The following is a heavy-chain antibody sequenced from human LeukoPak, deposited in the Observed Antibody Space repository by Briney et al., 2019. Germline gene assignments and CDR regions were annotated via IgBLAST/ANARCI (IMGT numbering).Heavy chain of an antibody. CDR3: ARGSDPEYYDFWSGYYEPKNWFDP. CDR2: ISAYNGNT. Sequence: ASVKVSCKASGYTFTSYGISWVRQAPGQGLEWMGWISAYNGNTNYAQKLQGRVTMTTDTSTSTAYMELRSLRSDDTAVYYCARGSDPEYYDFWSGYYEPKNWFDPWGQGTLVTVSS. V-gene: IGHV1-18*01. CDR1: GYTFTSYG. J-gene: IGHJ5*02. D-gene: IGHD3-3*01.